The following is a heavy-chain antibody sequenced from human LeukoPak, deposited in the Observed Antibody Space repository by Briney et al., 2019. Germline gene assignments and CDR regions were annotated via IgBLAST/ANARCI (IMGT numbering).Heavy chain of an antibody. Sequence: QAGGSLRLPCAASGFTFSSYAMHWVRQAPGNGLAWVAVISYDGSNKYYADSVKGRFTISRDNSKNTLYLQMNSLRAEDTSVYYCARGSPQYSSSWGQGTLVTVSS. CDR1: GFTFSSYA. J-gene: IGHJ4*02. CDR3: ARGSPQYSSS. V-gene: IGHV3-30*04. D-gene: IGHD6-13*01. CDR2: ISYDGSNK.